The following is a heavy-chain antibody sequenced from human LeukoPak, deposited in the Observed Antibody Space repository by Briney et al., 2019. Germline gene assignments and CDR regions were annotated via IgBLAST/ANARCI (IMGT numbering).Heavy chain of an antibody. V-gene: IGHV3-73*01. CDR3: ARSDFGTRYFNYSYYGMDV. J-gene: IGHJ6*02. Sequence: GGSLRLSCAASGFSFSGSGIHWVRQASGKGLEWIGRIRGKPYSYATAYCASVKGRFTISRDDSKNTAYLQMNTLITEDTAVYYCARSDFGTRYFNYSYYGMDVWGQGTTVTVSS. D-gene: IGHD3-9*01. CDR2: IRGKPYSYAT. CDR1: GFSFSGSG.